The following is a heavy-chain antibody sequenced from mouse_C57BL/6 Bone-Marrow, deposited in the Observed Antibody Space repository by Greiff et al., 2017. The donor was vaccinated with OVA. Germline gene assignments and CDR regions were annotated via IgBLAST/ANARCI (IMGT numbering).Heavy chain of an antibody. J-gene: IGHJ1*03. CDR2: IYPGNSDT. CDR3: TISLYDYDVHWYFDV. CDR1: GYTFTSYW. D-gene: IGHD2-4*01. V-gene: IGHV1-5*01. Sequence: EVQLQESGTVLARPGASVKMSCKTSGYTFTSYWMHWVKQRPGQGLEWIGAIYPGNSDTSYNQKFKGKAKLTAVTSASPAYMELSSLTNEDSAVYYCTISLYDYDVHWYFDVWGTGTTVTVSS.